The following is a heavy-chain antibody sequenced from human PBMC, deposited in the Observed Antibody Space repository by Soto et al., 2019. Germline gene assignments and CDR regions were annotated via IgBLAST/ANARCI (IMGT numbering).Heavy chain of an antibody. Sequence: SETLSLTCTVSGGSISSGGYYWSWIRQHPGKGLEWIGYIYHSGNTYYNPSLKSRVTISVDTSKNQFSLRLTSVAAADTAVYYCARAVAHYYYYGTDGWGQGTTVTVAS. CDR1: GGSISSGGYY. D-gene: IGHD2-15*01. CDR2: IYHSGNT. V-gene: IGHV4-31*03. CDR3: ARAVAHYYYYGTDG. J-gene: IGHJ6*02.